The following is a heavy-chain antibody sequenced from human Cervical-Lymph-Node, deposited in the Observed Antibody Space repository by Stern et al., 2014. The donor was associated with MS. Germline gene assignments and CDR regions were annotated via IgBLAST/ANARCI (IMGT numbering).Heavy chain of an antibody. D-gene: IGHD2-8*02. V-gene: IGHV4-39*01. J-gene: IGHJ4*02. Sequence: QVQLQESGPGLVKPSETLSLTCAVSGDSISSYTHYWAWIRQPPGKGLEWIGSVYYSGATYYNPSQKSPVTIPVTTPKNHFSLGLNSVTAADTAVYYCAKHACTGAACPFDLWGQGTLVTVSS. CDR3: AKHACTGAACPFDL. CDR2: VYYSGAT. CDR1: GDSISSYTHY.